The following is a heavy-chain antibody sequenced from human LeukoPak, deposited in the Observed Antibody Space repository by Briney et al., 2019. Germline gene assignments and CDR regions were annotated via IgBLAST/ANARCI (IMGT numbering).Heavy chain of an antibody. J-gene: IGHJ5*02. D-gene: IGHD2-2*01. CDR2: TFYSGST. CDR3: ARTTEDCSSTSCYQYWFDP. Sequence: PSETLSLTCNVSGGSISTSNYYWGWIRQPPGKGLEWIGNTFYSGSTYYSPSLKRRVTISLDTSRNQISLKLNSVTAADTAVYYCARTTEDCSSTSCYQYWFDPWGQGTLVTVSS. CDR1: GGSISTSNYY. V-gene: IGHV4-39*07.